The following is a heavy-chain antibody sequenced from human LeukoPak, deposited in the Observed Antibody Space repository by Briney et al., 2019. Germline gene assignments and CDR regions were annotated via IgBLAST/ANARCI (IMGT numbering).Heavy chain of an antibody. CDR2: IYHSGST. J-gene: IGHJ3*02. CDR1: GGSISSGDYY. CDR3: VGIKNYYDSSGRGGDAFDI. D-gene: IGHD3-22*01. V-gene: IGHV4-30-2*01. Sequence: SQTLSLTCTVSGGSISSGDYYWSWIRQPPGKGLEWIGYIYHSGSTYYNPSLKSRVTISVDRSKNQFSLKLSSVTAADTAVYYCVGIKNYYDSSGRGGDAFDIWGQGTMVTVSS.